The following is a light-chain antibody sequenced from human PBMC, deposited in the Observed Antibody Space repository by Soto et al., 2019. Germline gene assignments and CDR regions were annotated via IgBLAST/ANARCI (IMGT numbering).Light chain of an antibody. CDR2: DVS. CDR1: SSDVGSYNY. J-gene: IGLJ1*01. Sequence: QSALTQPASVSGSPEQSIIISCTGTSSDVGSYNYVSWYQHHPGKAPKFMIYDVSNRPSGVSNRFSGSKSGNTASLTISGLQAEDEADYYCSSYTTSGTLVFGSGTKVTVL. V-gene: IGLV2-14*03. CDR3: SSYTTSGTLV.